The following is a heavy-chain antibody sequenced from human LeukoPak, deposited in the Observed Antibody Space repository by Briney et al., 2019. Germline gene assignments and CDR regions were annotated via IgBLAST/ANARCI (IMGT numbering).Heavy chain of an antibody. CDR2: ISIDGSQK. V-gene: IGHV3-30-3*01. J-gene: IGHJ4*02. Sequence: PGGSLRLSCTASGFTVNRYAMHWVRQAPGKGLEWVAVISIDGSQKHYADSVKGRFTSSRDNSKNTLFLQMNSLRPEDTAVYYCARDGGIAVSGGFDYWGQGTLVTVSS. D-gene: IGHD6-19*01. CDR1: GFTVNRYA. CDR3: ARDGGIAVSGGFDY.